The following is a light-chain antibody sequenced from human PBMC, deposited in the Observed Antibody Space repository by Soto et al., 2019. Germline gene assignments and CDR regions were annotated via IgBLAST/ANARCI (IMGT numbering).Light chain of an antibody. J-gene: IGKJ4*01. CDR1: QGIGST. Sequence: EIVMTHSPATLSVSPCERAALSCRASQGIGSTLARYQQKPGQTPRLLIYGASTRATGVPARFSGSGSGTEFTLTINSLQSEDFAVYYCQRYNNWPLTFGGGTKVDIK. CDR3: QRYNNWPLT. CDR2: GAS. V-gene: IGKV3-15*01.